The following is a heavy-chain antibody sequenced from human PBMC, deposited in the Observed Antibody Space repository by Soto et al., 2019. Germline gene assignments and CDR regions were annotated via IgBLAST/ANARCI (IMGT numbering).Heavy chain of an antibody. CDR3: ARESEQNLDYHYYMDV. J-gene: IGHJ6*03. CDR2: IYYSGST. D-gene: IGHD3-3*01. V-gene: IGHV4-31*03. Sequence: SETLSLTCTVSGGSISSGGYYWSWIRQHPGKGLEWIGYIYYSGSTYYNPSLKSRVTISVDTSKNQFSLKLSSVTAADTAVYYCARESEQNLDYHYYMDVWGKGTTVTVSS. CDR1: GGSISSGGYY.